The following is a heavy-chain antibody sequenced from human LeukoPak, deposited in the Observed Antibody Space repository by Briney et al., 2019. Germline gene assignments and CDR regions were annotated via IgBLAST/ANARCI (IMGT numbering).Heavy chain of an antibody. D-gene: IGHD5-18*01. J-gene: IGHJ6*03. CDR1: GGSISSYY. CDR3: ARGWVYSYVSYYYYYYMDV. V-gene: IGHV4-4*07. Sequence: TETLSLTCTVSGGSISSYYWSWIRQPAGKGLEWIGRIYTSGSTNYNPSLKSRVTMSVDTSKNQFSLKLSSVTAADTAVYYCARGWVYSYVSYYYYYYMDVWGKGTTVTVSS. CDR2: IYTSGST.